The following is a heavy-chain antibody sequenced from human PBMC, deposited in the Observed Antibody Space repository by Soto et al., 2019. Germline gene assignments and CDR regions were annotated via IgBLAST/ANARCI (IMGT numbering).Heavy chain of an antibody. CDR3: ATESGSTYGYFDH. CDR2: ISNSGST. J-gene: IGHJ4*02. V-gene: IGHV4-30-4*01. CDR1: GGSVTSDEDY. Sequence: PSETLALTSTVSGGSVTSDEDYWTWIRLSPGKGLEWIGYISNSGSTGYNPSLKTRLSMSVDRSKNQFTLRLTSVTAADTAVYFCATESGSTYGYFDHWGQGTQVTVSS. D-gene: IGHD5-18*01.